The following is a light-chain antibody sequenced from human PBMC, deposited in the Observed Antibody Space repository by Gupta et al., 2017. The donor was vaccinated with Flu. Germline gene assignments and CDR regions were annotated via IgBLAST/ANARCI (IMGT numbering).Light chain of an antibody. V-gene: IGLV1-51*02. Sequence: QSVLTQSLSVSVTPAQKVTISCSGSSSNIGNNYVSWYRHLPGTAPKLVISENNKRPSGIPGLFSGSQSRTSATLHITGLQTGDEADYYCGTWDNVLTITWVFGGGTKVTVL. CDR2: ENN. CDR3: GTWDNVLTITWV. CDR1: SSNIGNNY. J-gene: IGLJ2*01.